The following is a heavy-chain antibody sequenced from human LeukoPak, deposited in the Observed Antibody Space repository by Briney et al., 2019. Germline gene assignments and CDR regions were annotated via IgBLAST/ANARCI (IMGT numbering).Heavy chain of an antibody. V-gene: IGHV4-34*01. Sequence: SETLSLTFAVYGGSFRCYYWSWIRPPPGKGLEWIGEINHSGSTNYNPSLKSRVTISVDTSKNQFSLKLSSVTAADTAVYYCAGEARHYYYGMDVWGQGTTVTVSS. J-gene: IGHJ6*02. CDR2: INHSGST. CDR1: GGSFRCYY. CDR3: AGEARHYYYGMDV. D-gene: IGHD3-10*01.